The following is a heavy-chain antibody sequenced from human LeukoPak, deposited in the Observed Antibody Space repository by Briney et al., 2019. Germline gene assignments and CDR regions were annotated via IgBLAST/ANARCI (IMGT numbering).Heavy chain of an antibody. CDR1: GLTFSIHW. Sequence: GGSLRLSCAASGLTFSIHWMNWVRQAPGKGLECVANINQDGSDKYYVDSVKGRFTISRDNTKNSLYLQMNGLRAEDTAVYYCVGGDYWGQGTLVTVSS. J-gene: IGHJ4*02. CDR3: VGGDY. CDR2: INQDGSDK. V-gene: IGHV3-7*01.